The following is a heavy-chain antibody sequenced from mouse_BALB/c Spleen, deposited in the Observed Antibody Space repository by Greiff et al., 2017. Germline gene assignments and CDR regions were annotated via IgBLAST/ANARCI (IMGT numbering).Heavy chain of an antibody. D-gene: IGHD2-2*01. CDR2: INPSNGGT. J-gene: IGHJ4*01. V-gene: IGHV1S81*02. CDR1: GYTFTSYY. CDR3: TRGGILLWLRHYAMDY. Sequence: QVQLKQSGAELVKPGASVKLSCKASGYTFTSYYMYWVKQRPGQGLEWIGEINPSNGGTNFNEKFKSKATLTVDKSSSTAYMQLSSLTSEDSAVYYCTRGGILLWLRHYAMDYWGQGTSVTVSS.